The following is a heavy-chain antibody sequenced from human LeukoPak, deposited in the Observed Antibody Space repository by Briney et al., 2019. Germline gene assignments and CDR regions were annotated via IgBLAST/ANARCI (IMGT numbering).Heavy chain of an antibody. Sequence: GGSLRLSCAASGFIFSSYAMTWVRQAPGKGLEWVSTVGSSGTSTYYADSVKGRFTISRDNSNNTLYLQMNSLRAADTAVYYCAKDRSSGGSCYNFWGQGTLVTVSS. CDR2: VGSSGTST. CDR3: AKDRSSGGSCYNF. CDR1: GFIFSSYA. J-gene: IGHJ4*02. D-gene: IGHD2-15*01. V-gene: IGHV3-23*01.